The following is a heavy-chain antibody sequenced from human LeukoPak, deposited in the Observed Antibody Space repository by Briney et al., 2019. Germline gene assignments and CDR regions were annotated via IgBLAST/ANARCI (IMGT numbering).Heavy chain of an antibody. J-gene: IGHJ6*02. CDR1: GGSFSGYY. Sequence: SETLSLTCAVYGGSFSGYYWSWIRQPPGKGLEWIGEINHSGSTNYNPSLKSRVTISVDTSKNQFSLKLSSVTAADTAVYYCARDPVSDYGDPYGMDVWGQGTTVTVSS. D-gene: IGHD4-17*01. CDR3: ARDPVSDYGDPYGMDV. CDR2: INHSGST. V-gene: IGHV4-34*01.